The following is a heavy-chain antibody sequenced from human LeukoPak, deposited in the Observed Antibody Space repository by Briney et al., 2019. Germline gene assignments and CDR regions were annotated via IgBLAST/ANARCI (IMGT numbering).Heavy chain of an antibody. J-gene: IGHJ4*02. CDR1: GYSFTGYY. CDR2: INPNSGGT. V-gene: IGHV1-2*02. Sequence: ASVKVSCKASGYSFTGYYMHWVRQAPGQGLEWMGWINPNSGGTNYAQKFQGGVTMTRDTSISTAYMELSRLRSDDTAVYYCASRGGGISSLDYWGQGTLVTVSS. D-gene: IGHD6-6*01. CDR3: ASRGGGISSLDY.